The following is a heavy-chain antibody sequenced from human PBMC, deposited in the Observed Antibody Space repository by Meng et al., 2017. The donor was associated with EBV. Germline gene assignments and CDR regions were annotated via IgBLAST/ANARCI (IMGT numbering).Heavy chain of an antibody. J-gene: IGHJ4*02. V-gene: IGHV3-15*01. CDR1: EFTFTSAW. CDR2: IRSQVDGRTA. D-gene: IGHD1-26*01. Sequence: EVHVVGSGGGLVKPGESLKLSCAASEFTFTSAWMNWVRQAPGKGLEWVGRIRSQVDGRTADYSAPVKGRFTISRDDSKHTLYLQMNSLKIEDSAVYYCTTDEGGSRFWGQGTLVTVSS. CDR3: TTDEGGSRF.